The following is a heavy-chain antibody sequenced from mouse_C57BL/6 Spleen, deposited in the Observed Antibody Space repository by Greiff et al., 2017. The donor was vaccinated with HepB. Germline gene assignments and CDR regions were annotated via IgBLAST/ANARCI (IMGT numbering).Heavy chain of an antibody. Sequence: QVQLQQSGAELVRPGTSVKVSCKASGYAFTNYLIEWVKQRPGQGLEWIGVINPGSGGTNYNEKFKGKATLTADKSSSTAYMQLSSLTSEDSAVYFCARARDRYDYDWYFDVWGTGTTVTVSS. CDR3: ARARDRYDYDWYFDV. V-gene: IGHV1-54*01. D-gene: IGHD2-4*01. J-gene: IGHJ1*03. CDR1: GYAFTNYL. CDR2: INPGSGGT.